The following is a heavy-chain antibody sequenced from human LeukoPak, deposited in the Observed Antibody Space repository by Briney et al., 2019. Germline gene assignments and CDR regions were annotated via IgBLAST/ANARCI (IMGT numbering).Heavy chain of an antibody. CDR1: GASISSYY. V-gene: IGHV4-59*08. CDR3: ARHVYGGNSGFDY. D-gene: IGHD4-23*01. CDR2: IYYSGST. J-gene: IGHJ4*02. Sequence: PSETLSLTCTASGASISSYYWSWIRQPPGKGLEWIGYIYYSGSTNYNPSLKSRVTISVDTSKNQFSLKLSSVTAADTAVYYCARHVYGGNSGFDYWGQGTLVTVSS.